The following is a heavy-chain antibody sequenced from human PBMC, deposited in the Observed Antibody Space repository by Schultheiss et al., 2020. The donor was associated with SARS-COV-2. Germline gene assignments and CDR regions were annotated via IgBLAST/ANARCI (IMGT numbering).Heavy chain of an antibody. J-gene: IGHJ4*02. V-gene: IGHV4-39*01. CDR2: IYHSGST. CDR1: TFSSYW. CDR3: ARLLSSSRHPPDFDY. Sequence: TFSSYWMSWIRQPPGKGLEWIGIIYHSGSTYYNPSLKSRVTISVDTSKNQFSLKLSSVTAADTAVYYCARLLSSSRHPPDFDYWGQGTLVTVSS. D-gene: IGHD6-13*01.